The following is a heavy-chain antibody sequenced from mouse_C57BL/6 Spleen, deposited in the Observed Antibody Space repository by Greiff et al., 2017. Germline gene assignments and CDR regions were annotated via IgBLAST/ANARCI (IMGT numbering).Heavy chain of an antibody. Sequence: VQLQQSVAELVRPGASVKLSCTASGFNIKNTYMHWVKQRPEQGLEWIGRIDPANGNNTYAPKSPGKDPITADTYSNTAYLQLSSLTSEDTAIYYCAPITTGVARGFAYWGQGTLVTVSA. CDR3: APITTGVARGFAY. D-gene: IGHD1-1*01. V-gene: IGHV14-3*01. CDR2: IDPANGNN. CDR1: GFNIKNTY. J-gene: IGHJ3*01.